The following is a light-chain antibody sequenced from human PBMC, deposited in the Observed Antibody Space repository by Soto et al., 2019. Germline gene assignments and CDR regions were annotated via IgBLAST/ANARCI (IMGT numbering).Light chain of an antibody. CDR3: CSYAGSGTYV. CDR2: EVS. V-gene: IGLV2-23*02. J-gene: IGLJ1*01. CDR1: SSDVGNYNL. Sequence: QSVLTQPASVSGSPGQSITISCTGTSSDVGNYNLVSWYQQHPGKATKLMIYEVSQRPSGVSNRFSCSKSGNTASLAISGLQVEDEADYYCCSYAGSGTYVFGTGTKVTDL.